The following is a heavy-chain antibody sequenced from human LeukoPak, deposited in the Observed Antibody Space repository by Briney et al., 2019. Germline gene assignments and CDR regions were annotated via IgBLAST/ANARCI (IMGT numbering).Heavy chain of an antibody. CDR1: GGTTSSYY. Sequence: SETLSLTCSVSGGTTSSYYWSWVRQPAGKGLEWIGRISNSGITNYNPSLKSRVTMSVDTSKNQFSLKLSSVTAADTAVYYCARVDTAMASFDYWGQGTLVTVSS. D-gene: IGHD5-18*01. V-gene: IGHV4-4*07. CDR3: ARVDTAMASFDY. J-gene: IGHJ4*02. CDR2: ISNSGIT.